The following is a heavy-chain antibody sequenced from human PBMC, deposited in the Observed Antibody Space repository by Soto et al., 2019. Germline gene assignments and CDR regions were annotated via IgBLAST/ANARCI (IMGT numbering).Heavy chain of an antibody. D-gene: IGHD2-2*01. CDR2: IIPIFGTA. Sequence: SVKVSCKASGGTFSSYAISWVRQAPGQGLEWMGGIIPIFGTANYAQKFQGRVTITADESTSTAYMELSSLRSEDTAVYYCARDLSVVPDAIGGGSYYYYYYGMDVWGQGTTVTVSS. CDR3: ARDLSVVPDAIGGGSYYYYYYGMDV. V-gene: IGHV1-69*13. CDR1: GGTFSSYA. J-gene: IGHJ6*02.